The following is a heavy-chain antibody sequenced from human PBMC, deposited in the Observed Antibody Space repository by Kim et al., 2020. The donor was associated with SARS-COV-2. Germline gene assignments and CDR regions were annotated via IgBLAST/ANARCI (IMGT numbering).Heavy chain of an antibody. Sequence: GGSLRLSCAAFGFTFSSYAMHWVRQAPGKGLEWVAVISYDEGNKYYADSVTGRFTISRDNSKNTLFLQMSSLGADDTAVYYCARADVVTTKAYFFDNWG. CDR1: GFTFSSYA. CDR3: ARADVVTTKAYFFDN. CDR2: ISYDEGNK. V-gene: IGHV3-30*04. J-gene: IGHJ4*01. D-gene: IGHD1-1*01.